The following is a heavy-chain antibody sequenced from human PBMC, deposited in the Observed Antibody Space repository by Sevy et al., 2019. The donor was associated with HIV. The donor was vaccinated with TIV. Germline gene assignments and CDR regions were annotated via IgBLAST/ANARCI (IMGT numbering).Heavy chain of an antibody. V-gene: IGHV3-7*01. J-gene: IGHJ6*02. CDR1: GFTFSSFF. Sequence: GGSLRLSCAASGFTFSSFFMSWVRQAPGKGLEWVANIKQDGSEKYYVDSVKGRFTISRDNARNSVYLQMNSLRAEDTEVYYYYYGMDVWGQGTMVTVSS. CDR2: IKQDGSEK. CDR3: YYGMDV.